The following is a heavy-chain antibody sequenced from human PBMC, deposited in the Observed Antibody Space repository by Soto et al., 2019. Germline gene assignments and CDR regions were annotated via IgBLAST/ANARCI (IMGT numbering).Heavy chain of an antibody. J-gene: IGHJ5*01. CDR2: VYYSGGA. CDR3: GSVEEGATRHAHFAS. Sequence: SETLSLTCAVSGVSIHNSHSFWGWIREPPGKGLEFIANVYYSGGAHYNPSFKSRVTISVDTATNQVSLRMSSVTAADTAVYFCGSVEEGATRHAHFASWGQGTLVTVSS. CDR1: GVSIHNSHSF. V-gene: IGHV4-39*01.